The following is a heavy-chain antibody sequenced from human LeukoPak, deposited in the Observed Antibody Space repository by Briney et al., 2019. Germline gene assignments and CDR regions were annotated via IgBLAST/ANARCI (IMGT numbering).Heavy chain of an antibody. CDR2: ISYDGSNK. D-gene: IGHD6-25*01. CDR3: AKGPAKRGYGDY. J-gene: IGHJ4*02. V-gene: IGHV3-30*18. Sequence: GGSLRLSCAASGFTFSSYGMHWVRPAPGKGLEWVAVISYDGSNKYYADSVKGRFTISRDNSKNTLYLQMNSLRAEDTAVYYCAKGPAKRGYGDYWGQGTLVTVSS. CDR1: GFTFSSYG.